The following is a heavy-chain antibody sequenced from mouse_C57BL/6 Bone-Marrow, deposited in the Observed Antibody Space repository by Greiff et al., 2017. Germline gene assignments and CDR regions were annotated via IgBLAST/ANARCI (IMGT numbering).Heavy chain of an antibody. V-gene: IGHV1-81*01. D-gene: IGHD2-3*01. CDR3: ARADGYRAMDY. Sequence: VQLVESGAELARPGASVKLSCKASGYTFTSYGISWVKQRTGQGLEWIGEIYPRSGNTYYNEKFKGKATLTADKSFSTAYMELRSLTSEYSAVYFCARADGYRAMDYWGQGTAVTVTS. CDR1: GYTFTSYG. J-gene: IGHJ4*01. CDR2: IYPRSGNT.